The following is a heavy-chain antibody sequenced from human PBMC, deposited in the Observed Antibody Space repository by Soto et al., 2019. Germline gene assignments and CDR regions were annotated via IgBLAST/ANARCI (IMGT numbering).Heavy chain of an antibody. Sequence: PSEPLSLTCTVSGDSLNSDDYYWTWIRQLPGKGLEWIGSISYYGSTYYNPSLMSRLTISVDTSNSQFSLKLTSVTAADTAVYYCATEGGISSSWYLGYFDYWGRGTLVTVSS. CDR1: GDSLNSDDYY. CDR2: ISYYGST. CDR3: ATEGGISSSWYLGYFDY. D-gene: IGHD6-13*01. J-gene: IGHJ4*02. V-gene: IGHV4-31*03.